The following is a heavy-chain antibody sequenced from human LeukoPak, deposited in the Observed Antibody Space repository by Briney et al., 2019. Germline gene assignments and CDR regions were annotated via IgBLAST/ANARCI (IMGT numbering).Heavy chain of an antibody. V-gene: IGHV7-4-1*02. CDR1: GYTFTSYA. D-gene: IGHD6-13*01. Sequence: AASVKVSCKASGYTFTSYAMNWVRQAPGQGLEWMGWINTNTGNPTYAQGFTGRFVFSLDTSVSTAYLQISSLKAEDTAVYYCATTIAAGIDHFDYWGQGTLVTVSS. CDR3: ATTIAAGIDHFDY. J-gene: IGHJ4*02. CDR2: INTNTGNP.